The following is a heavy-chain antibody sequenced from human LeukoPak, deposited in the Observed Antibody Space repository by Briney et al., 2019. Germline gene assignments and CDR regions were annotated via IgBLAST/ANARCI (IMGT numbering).Heavy chain of an antibody. CDR3: ARDRSGRAPDDAFDI. D-gene: IGHD1-26*01. CDR1: GFTFSSYV. Sequence: PGGSLRLSCAASGFTFSSYVMHWVRQAPGKGLEWVAIISYDGSNEYYADSVKGRFTISRDNSKNTLYLQMNSLRAADTAVYYCARDRSGRAPDDAFDIWGQGTMVTVSS. CDR2: ISYDGSNE. V-gene: IGHV3-30*04. J-gene: IGHJ3*02.